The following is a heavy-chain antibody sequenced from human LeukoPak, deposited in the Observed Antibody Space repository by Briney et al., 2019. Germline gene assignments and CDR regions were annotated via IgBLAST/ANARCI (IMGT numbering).Heavy chain of an antibody. CDR1: GFTFSSYS. D-gene: IGHD2-8*02. V-gene: IGHV3-48*02. CDR3: ARSTVMYACYKRCDNWFDP. J-gene: IGHJ5*02. CDR2: ISSSSSTI. Sequence: GGSLRLSCAASGFTFSSYSMNWVRQAPGKGLEWVSYISSSSSTIYYAGSVKGRFTISRDNAKNSLYLQMNSLRDEDTAVYYCARSTVMYACYKRCDNWFDPWGQGTLVTVSS.